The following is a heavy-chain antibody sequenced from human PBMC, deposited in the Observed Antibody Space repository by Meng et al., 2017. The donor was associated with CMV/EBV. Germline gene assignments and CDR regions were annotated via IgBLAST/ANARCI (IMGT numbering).Heavy chain of an antibody. CDR3: ATERYQLLPGRSDWFDP. Sequence: YTDTGYYMHWVRQDPEEGIEWMGLVGPEDGERITEEKFQSKVTITATTSTDTAYMELSSLRSEDTDMYYCATERYQLLPGRSDWFDPWGQGTLVTVSS. CDR1: YTDTGYY. CDR2: VGPEDGER. D-gene: IGHD2-2*01. J-gene: IGHJ5*02. V-gene: IGHV1-69-2*01.